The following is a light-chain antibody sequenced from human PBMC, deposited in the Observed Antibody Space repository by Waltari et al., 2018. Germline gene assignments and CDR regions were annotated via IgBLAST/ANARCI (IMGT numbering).Light chain of an antibody. CDR1: QGISSD. Sequence: EIVMTQSPATLSVSTGERATLSCRASQGISSDLAWYQQKPGQAPRLLIFGASTRATGVPARFSGSGSGTEFTLTISSLQSEDFGVYYCQQSKIWPAFGQGTKVEIK. V-gene: IGKV3-15*01. CDR3: QQSKIWPA. CDR2: GAS. J-gene: IGKJ1*01.